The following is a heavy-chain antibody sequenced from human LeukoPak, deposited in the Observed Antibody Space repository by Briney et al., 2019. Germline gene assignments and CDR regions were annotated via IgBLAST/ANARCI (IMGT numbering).Heavy chain of an antibody. CDR3: ARGLHAYQLLIPFDI. V-gene: IGHV4-30-4*01. J-gene: IGHJ3*02. CDR1: GGSISSGDYY. CDR2: IYYSGST. Sequence: LQTLSLTCTVSGGSISSGDYYWSWIRQPPGKGLEWIGYIYYSGSTYYNPSLKSRVTISVDTSKNQFSLKLSSVTAADTAVYYCARGLHAYQLLIPFDIWGQGTMVTVSS. D-gene: IGHD2-2*01.